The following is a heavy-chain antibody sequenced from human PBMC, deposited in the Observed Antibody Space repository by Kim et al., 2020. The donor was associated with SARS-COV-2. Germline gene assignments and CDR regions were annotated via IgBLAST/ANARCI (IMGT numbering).Heavy chain of an antibody. D-gene: IGHD5-18*01. CDR2: IYYAGGT. CDR1: GGSMSRYY. J-gene: IGHJ2*01. CDR3: ARSLNTGASASGYFDL. V-gene: IGHV4-59*01. Sequence: SETLSLTCTVSGGSMSRYYWSWIRQPPGQGLEWIGYIYYAGGTNYNPSLRSRVTILVDTSKNQFSLELTSLTAADTAVYFCARSLNTGASASGYFDLWDHGSLVTGSA.